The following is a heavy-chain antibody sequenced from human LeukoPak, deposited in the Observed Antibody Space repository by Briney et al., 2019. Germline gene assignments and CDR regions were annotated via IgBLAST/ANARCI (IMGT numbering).Heavy chain of an antibody. Sequence: GGSLRLSSAASGFTFSSYWMSWVRQAPGKGLERVTNIKQDGSEKYYVDSVKGRFTISRDNAKNSLYLQMNSLRAEDTAVYYCARGVWFGELFEKYYFDYWGQGTLVTVSS. J-gene: IGHJ4*02. D-gene: IGHD3-10*01. CDR1: GFTFSSYW. CDR3: ARGVWFGELFEKYYFDY. V-gene: IGHV3-7*01. CDR2: IKQDGSEK.